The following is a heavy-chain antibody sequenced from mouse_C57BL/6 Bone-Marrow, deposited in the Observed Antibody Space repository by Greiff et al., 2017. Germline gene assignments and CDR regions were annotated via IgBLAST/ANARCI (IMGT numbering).Heavy chain of an antibody. V-gene: IGHV1-82*01. CDR3: AVYDGDFDD. D-gene: IGHD2-12*01. J-gene: IGHJ2*01. CDR1: GYAFSSSW. Sequence: VMLVESGPELVKPGASVKISCKASGYAFSSSWMNWVKQRPGKGLEWIGRIYPGDGDTNYNGKFKGKATLTADKSSSTAYMQLSSLTSEDSAVXFCAVYDGDFDDWGKGTTLTVSS. CDR2: IYPGDGDT.